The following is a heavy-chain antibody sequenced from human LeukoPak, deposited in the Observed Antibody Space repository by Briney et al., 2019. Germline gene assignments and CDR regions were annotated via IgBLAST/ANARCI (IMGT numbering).Heavy chain of an antibody. J-gene: IGHJ4*02. CDR2: ITSGGDYI. V-gene: IGHV3-21*01. D-gene: IGHD3-9*01. CDR1: GFTFNTFN. CDR3: ARGHYDVLAASYKWTPDY. Sequence: GGSLRLSCAASGFTFNTFNMNWVRQAPGKGLEWVSSITSGGDYIYYADSVKGRFTTSRDHAKNSLSLQLNSLRVEDTAVYYCARGHYDVLAASYKWTPDYWGQGTLVTVSS.